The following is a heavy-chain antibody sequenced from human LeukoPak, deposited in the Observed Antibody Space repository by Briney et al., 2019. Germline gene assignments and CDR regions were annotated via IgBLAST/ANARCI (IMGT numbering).Heavy chain of an antibody. CDR3: ARVNSPGWYYYYYGMDV. V-gene: IGHV3-33*01. CDR2: IWYDGSNK. J-gene: IGHJ6*02. Sequence: GGSLRLSCAASGFTFSSYGMHWVRQAPGKGLEWVAVIWYDGSNKYYADSVKGRFTISRDNAKNTLYLQMNSLRAEDTAVYYCARVNSPGWYYYYYGMDVWGQGTTVTVSS. D-gene: IGHD4-23*01. CDR1: GFTFSSYG.